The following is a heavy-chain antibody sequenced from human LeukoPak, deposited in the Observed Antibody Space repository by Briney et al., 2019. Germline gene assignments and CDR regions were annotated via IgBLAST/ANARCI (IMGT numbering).Heavy chain of an antibody. CDR3: ARIYGDTTFYCYYYGMDV. V-gene: IGHV1-8*02. D-gene: IGHD4-17*01. J-gene: IGHJ6*02. CDR2: MNPNSGNT. CDR1: GGTFSSYA. Sequence: GASVKVSCKASGGTFSSYAISWVRQATGQGLEWMGWMNPNSGNTGYAQKFQGRVTMTRNTSISTAYMELSSLRSEDTAVYYCARIYGDTTFYCYYYGMDVWGQGTTVTVSS.